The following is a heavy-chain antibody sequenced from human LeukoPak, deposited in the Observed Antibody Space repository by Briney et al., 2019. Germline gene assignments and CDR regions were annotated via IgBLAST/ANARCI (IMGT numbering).Heavy chain of an antibody. CDR2: IYYSGST. V-gene: IGHV4-39*01. D-gene: IGHD2-2*01. CDR1: GGSISSYY. Sequence: SGTLSLTCTVSGGSISSYYWSWIRQPPGKGLEWIGSIYYSGSTYYNPSLKSRVTISVDTSKNQFSLKLSSVTAADTAVYYCARGILVVPAAFYFDYWGQGTLVTVSS. J-gene: IGHJ4*02. CDR3: ARGILVVPAAFYFDY.